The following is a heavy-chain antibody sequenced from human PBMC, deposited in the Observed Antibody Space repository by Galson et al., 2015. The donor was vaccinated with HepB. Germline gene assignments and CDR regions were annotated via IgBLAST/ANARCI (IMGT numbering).Heavy chain of an antibody. J-gene: IGHJ5*02. Sequence: SVKVSCKASGYTFTGYYMHWVRQAPGQGLEWMGRINPNSGGTNYAQKFQGRVTMTRDTSISTSYMELSRLRSDDTAVYYCARWGGAAAGLTDWFDPWGQGTLVTVSS. CDR3: ARWGGAAAGLTDWFDP. V-gene: IGHV1-2*06. CDR1: GYTFTGYY. D-gene: IGHD6-13*01. CDR2: INPNSGGT.